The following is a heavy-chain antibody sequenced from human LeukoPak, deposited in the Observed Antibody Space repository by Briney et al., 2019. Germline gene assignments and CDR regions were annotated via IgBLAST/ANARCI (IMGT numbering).Heavy chain of an antibody. V-gene: IGHV1-2*02. Sequence: AASVKVSCKASGYTFTGYYMHWVRQAPGQGLEWMGWINPNSGGTNYAQKFQGRVTMTRDTSISTAYMELSRLRSDDTAVYYCARGRFRDSILNWFDPWGQGSLVTVSS. CDR1: GYTFTGYY. J-gene: IGHJ5*02. CDR2: INPNSGGT. CDR3: ARGRFRDSILNWFDP. D-gene: IGHD3-22*01.